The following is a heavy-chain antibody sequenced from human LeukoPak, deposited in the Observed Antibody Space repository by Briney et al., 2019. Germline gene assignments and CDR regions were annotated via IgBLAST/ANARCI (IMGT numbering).Heavy chain of an antibody. CDR2: TYYRSKLYN. Sequence: SQTLSLTCAISGDSVSSNSAAWNWIRQSPSRGLEWLGRTYYRSKLYNYSALSVKSRITITPDTSKNQFSLQLNSVTPEDTAVYYCARGGRYCTNGVCYGFYYYYGMDVWGQGTTVTVSS. D-gene: IGHD2-8*01. V-gene: IGHV6-1*01. CDR3: ARGGRYCTNGVCYGFYYYYGMDV. CDR1: GDSVSSNSAA. J-gene: IGHJ6*02.